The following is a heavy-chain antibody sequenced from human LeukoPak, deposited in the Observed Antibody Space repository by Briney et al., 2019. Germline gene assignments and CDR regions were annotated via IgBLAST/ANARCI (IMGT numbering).Heavy chain of an antibody. CDR1: GYTFTSYG. CDR3: ARDLTRQQRLEVNWFDP. Sequence: ASVKVSCKASGYTFTSYGISWVRQAPGQGLEWMGWISAYNGNTNYAQKLQGRVTMTTDTSTSTAYMELRSLRSDDTAVYYCARDLTRQQRLEVNWFDPWGQGTLVTVSS. D-gene: IGHD6-25*01. CDR2: ISAYNGNT. J-gene: IGHJ5*02. V-gene: IGHV1-18*01.